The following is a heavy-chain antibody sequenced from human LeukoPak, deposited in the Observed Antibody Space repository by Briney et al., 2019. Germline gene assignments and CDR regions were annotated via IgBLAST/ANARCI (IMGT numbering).Heavy chain of an antibody. D-gene: IGHD5-12*01. CDR3: AASDVDIVATVNWFDP. CDR1: GYTFTSYA. Sequence: GASVKVSCKASGYTFTSYAMHWVRQAPGQRLEWMGWINAGNGNTKYSQEFQGRVTITRDMSTSTAYMELSSLRSEDTAVYYCAASDVDIVATVNWFDPWGQGTLVTVSS. CDR2: INAGNGNT. J-gene: IGHJ5*02. V-gene: IGHV1-3*03.